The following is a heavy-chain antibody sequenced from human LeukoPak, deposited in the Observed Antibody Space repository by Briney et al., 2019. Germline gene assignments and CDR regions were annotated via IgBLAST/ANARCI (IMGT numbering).Heavy chain of an antibody. CDR2: ISGSGGST. D-gene: IGHD3-16*01. CDR1: GFTFSSYA. V-gene: IGHV3-23*01. CDR3: AKAGGLSDDWYFDL. Sequence: GGSLRLSFAASGFTFSSYAMSWGRPAPGKGRELGSAISGSGGSTYYADSVKGRFTISRDNSKNTLYLQMNSLRAEDTAVYYCAKAGGLSDDWYFDLWGRGTLVTVSS. J-gene: IGHJ2*01.